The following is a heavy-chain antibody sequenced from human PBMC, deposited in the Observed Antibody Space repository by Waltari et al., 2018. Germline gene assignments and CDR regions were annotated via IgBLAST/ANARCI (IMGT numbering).Heavy chain of an antibody. V-gene: IGHV5-51*01. CDR1: GYKFSNYW. D-gene: IGHD4-17*01. CDR3: ARGYSDHGHFDY. Sequence: EVQLVQSGAEVKEPGESLKISCQGSGYKFSNYWILWVRQMPGKGLEWMGLIYPDDSDTKYNPSFQGQVTFSADKSVNTAHLQWSSLKASDTGMYFCARGYSDHGHFDYWGQGSLVTVSS. CDR2: IYPDDSDT. J-gene: IGHJ4*02.